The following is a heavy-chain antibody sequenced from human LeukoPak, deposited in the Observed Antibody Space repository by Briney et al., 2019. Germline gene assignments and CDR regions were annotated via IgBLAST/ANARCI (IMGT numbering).Heavy chain of an antibody. CDR3: ARTYYYDSSGYYHNLGYYYYGMDV. V-gene: IGHV5-51*01. D-gene: IGHD3-22*01. Sequence: GESLKISCKGSGYSFTSYWIGWVRQMPGKGLEWMGIIYPGDSDTRYSPSFQGHVTISADKSISTAYLQWSSLKASDTAMYYCARTYYYDSSGYYHNLGYYYYGMDVWGQGTTVTVSS. CDR2: IYPGDSDT. CDR1: GYSFTSYW. J-gene: IGHJ6*02.